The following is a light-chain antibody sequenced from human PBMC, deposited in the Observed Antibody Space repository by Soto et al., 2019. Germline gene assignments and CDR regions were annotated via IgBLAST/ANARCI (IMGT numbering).Light chain of an antibody. J-gene: IGKJ1*01. CDR2: KAS. CDR1: QSISTW. CDR3: QQYINRWT. Sequence: DIQMAQSPSTLSASVGDRVTITCRASQSISTWLAWYQQKPGKAPKLLIHKASSLESGVPSRFSGSGSGTEFTLTISSLQPDDSATYYCQQYINRWTFGQGTKVDIK. V-gene: IGKV1-5*03.